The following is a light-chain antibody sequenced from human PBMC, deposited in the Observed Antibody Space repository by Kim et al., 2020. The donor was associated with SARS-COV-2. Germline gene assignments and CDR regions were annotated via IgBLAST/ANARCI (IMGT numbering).Light chain of an antibody. CDR1: NSDVGGYAS. V-gene: IGLV2-11*01. J-gene: IGLJ3*02. CDR3: CSYAGSYTWV. CDR2: DVK. Sequence: GQSVTLYCTGTNSDVGGYASVSWYQQHPGKAPKLVIFDVKKVPSGVTDRFYGSKSGTTASLTIYRLQAEDEADYFCCSYAGSYTWVFGGGTQLTVL.